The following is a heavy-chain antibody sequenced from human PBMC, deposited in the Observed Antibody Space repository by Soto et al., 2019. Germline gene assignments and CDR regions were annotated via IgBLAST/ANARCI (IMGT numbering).Heavy chain of an antibody. CDR2: IIPIFGTA. CDR3: ARDGGKAVAGSREFRGYYYGLDV. V-gene: IGHV1-69*13. CDR1: GGTFSSYA. J-gene: IGHJ6*02. Sequence: SVKVSCXASGGTFSSYAISWVRQAPGQVLEWMGGIIPIFGTANYAQRFQGRVTITADESTSTAYMELSSLRSEDTAVYYCARDGGKAVAGSREFRGYYYGLDVWGQGTTVTVSS. D-gene: IGHD6-19*01.